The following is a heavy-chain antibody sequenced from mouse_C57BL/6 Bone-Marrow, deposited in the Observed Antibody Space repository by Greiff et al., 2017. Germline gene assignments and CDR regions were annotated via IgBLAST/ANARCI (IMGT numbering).Heavy chain of an antibody. CDR1: GFSLSTSGMG. V-gene: IGHV8-12*01. Sequence: QVQLEESGPGILQSSQTLSLTCSFSGFSLSTSGMGVSWIRQPSGKGLEWLAHIYWDDDKRYNPSLKSRLTISKDTSKNQVFLKITSVDTADTATYYCARSGGYDPRYAMDYWGQGTSVTVSS. CDR3: ARSGGYDPRYAMDY. D-gene: IGHD2-2*01. CDR2: IYWDDDK. J-gene: IGHJ4*01.